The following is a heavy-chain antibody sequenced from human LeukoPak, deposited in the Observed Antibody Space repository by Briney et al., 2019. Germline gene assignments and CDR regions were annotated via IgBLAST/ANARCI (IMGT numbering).Heavy chain of an antibody. D-gene: IGHD2-21*02. CDR3: ARDQVVTAIFDY. V-gene: IGHV1-2*02. Sequence: ASVKVSCKASGYTFTGYYMHWVRQARGQGLEWMGWINPNSGGTNYAQKFHGRVTMNRDTSISTAYMELSRLRSDDTAVYYCARDQVVTAIFDYWGQGTLVTVSS. CDR1: GYTFTGYY. CDR2: INPNSGGT. J-gene: IGHJ4*02.